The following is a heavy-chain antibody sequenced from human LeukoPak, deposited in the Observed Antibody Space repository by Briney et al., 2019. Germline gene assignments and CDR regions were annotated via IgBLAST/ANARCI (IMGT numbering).Heavy chain of an antibody. CDR3: AIDTHSGYDTGLGLGY. CDR2: IYNSGST. Sequence: SETLSLTCTVSGDSISSGDYYWSWIRQPPGKGLEWIGYIYNSGSTYYNPSLRSRVSISINRSKNQFSLKLTSVTAADTAVYYCAIDTHSGYDTGLGLGYWGQGTLVTVSS. J-gene: IGHJ4*02. V-gene: IGHV4-30-4*01. CDR1: GDSISSGDYY. D-gene: IGHD5-12*01.